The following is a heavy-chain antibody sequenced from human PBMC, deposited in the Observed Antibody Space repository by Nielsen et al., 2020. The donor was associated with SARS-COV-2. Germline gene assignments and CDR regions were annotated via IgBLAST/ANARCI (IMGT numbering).Heavy chain of an antibody. CDR2: LRYDGSSK. CDR3: ARAGGHNFVGWFDP. J-gene: IGHJ5*02. CDR1: GFTFSNYY. D-gene: IGHD2-8*02. V-gene: IGHV3-30*02. Sequence: GGSLRLSCAGSGFTFSNYYMNWVRQAPGKGLEWVAFLRYDGSSKSYGDSVKGRFTISRDNSKNTLYLQMNSLRGEDRAVYYCARAGGHNFVGWFDPWGQGTLVTVSS.